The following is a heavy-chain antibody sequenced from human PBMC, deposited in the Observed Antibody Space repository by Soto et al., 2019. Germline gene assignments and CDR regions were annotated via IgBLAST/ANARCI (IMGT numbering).Heavy chain of an antibody. V-gene: IGHV3-74*01. CDR1: GFTFSSYW. CDR2: INSDGSNT. J-gene: IGHJ4*02. Sequence: GRSLRLSCAASGFTFSSYWMHLVRQPPGKGLVWVSRINSDGSNTYYADSVKGRFTISRDNAKNTLYLQMNSLRAEDTAVYYCARVRGNRDYDYWGQGTLVTVSS. CDR3: ARVRGNRDYDY. D-gene: IGHD3-16*01.